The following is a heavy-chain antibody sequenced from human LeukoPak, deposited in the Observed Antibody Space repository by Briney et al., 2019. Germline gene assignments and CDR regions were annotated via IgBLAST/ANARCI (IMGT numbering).Heavy chain of an antibody. D-gene: IGHD3-10*01. CDR1: VFTFSSYS. CDR2: ISSSSSYI. J-gene: IGHJ4*02. Sequence: GGSLRLSCAASVFTFSSYSMNCVRQSPGKGLECGASISSSSSYIYYPDSVKGRFTISRDNAKNSLSLQMNSLRAEDTAVYYCARVGSGSYYPPIHYWRQGTLVSVSS. V-gene: IGHV3-21*01. CDR3: ARVGSGSYYPPIHY.